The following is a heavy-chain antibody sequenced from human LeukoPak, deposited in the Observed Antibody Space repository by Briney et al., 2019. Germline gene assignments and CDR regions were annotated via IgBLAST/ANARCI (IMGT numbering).Heavy chain of an antibody. J-gene: IGHJ6*03. V-gene: IGHV3-33*01. CDR3: ARVAVAGTYYYYYMDV. CDR2: IWYDAYNK. CDR1: GFTFSGYG. D-gene: IGHD6-19*01. Sequence: GRSLRLSCAASGFTFSGYGMHWVRQAPGKGLEWVAVIWYDAYNKYYADSVKGRFTISRDNSKNTLYLQMNSLRAEDTAVYCCARVAVAGTYYYYYMDVWGKGTTVTVSS.